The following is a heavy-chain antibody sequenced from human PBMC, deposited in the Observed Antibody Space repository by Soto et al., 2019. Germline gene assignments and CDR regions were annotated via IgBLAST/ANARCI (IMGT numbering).Heavy chain of an antibody. CDR2: ISSSSSYI. Sequence: PGGSLRLSCAASGFIFTDYSMTWIRQAPGKGLEWVSSISSSSSYIYYADSVKGRFTISRDNAKNSLYLQMNSLRAEDTAVYYCARVVSSRWNGAYYYYYGMDVWGQGTTVTVSS. V-gene: IGHV3-21*01. D-gene: IGHD6-13*01. CDR1: GFIFTDYS. J-gene: IGHJ6*02. CDR3: ARVVSSRWNGAYYYYYGMDV.